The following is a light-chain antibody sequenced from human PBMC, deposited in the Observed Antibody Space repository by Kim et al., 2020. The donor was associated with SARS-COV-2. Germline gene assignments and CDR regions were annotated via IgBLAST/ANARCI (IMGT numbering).Light chain of an antibody. CDR2: DVS. CDR3: SSYTSSSTVV. Sequence: GQSIPISCTRTSSDVGSYNYVSWYQQHPGKAPKLMIYDVSKRPSGVSNRFSGSKSGNTASLTISGLQAEDEADYYCSSYTSSSTVVFGGGTQLTVL. J-gene: IGLJ2*01. V-gene: IGLV2-14*04. CDR1: SSDVGSYNY.